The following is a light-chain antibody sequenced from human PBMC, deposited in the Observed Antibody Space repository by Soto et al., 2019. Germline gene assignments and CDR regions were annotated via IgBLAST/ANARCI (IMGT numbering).Light chain of an antibody. Sequence: EIVMTQSPVTLSMSPGERAALSCRASQNVNNNLAWYQQKPGQAPRLLIYGVSARGTGVPARFSGSGSGTEFAFTISSLQSEDFALYYCQQYSKWPPTFGRGTRLEIK. V-gene: IGKV3-15*01. CDR3: QQYSKWPPT. CDR2: GVS. J-gene: IGKJ5*01. CDR1: QNVNNN.